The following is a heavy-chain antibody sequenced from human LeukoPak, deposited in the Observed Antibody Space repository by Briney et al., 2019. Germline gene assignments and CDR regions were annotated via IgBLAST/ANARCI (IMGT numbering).Heavy chain of an antibody. V-gene: IGHV3-23*01. CDR1: GFTFSSHAYA. CDR3: AKAVRYSTTWAAEYFHD. Sequence: PGGSLRLSCAASGFTFSSHAYAMSWVRQAPGKGLEWVSAITGDGSDTYYATSVKGRFTISRDDSKNTLHLQMNSLRAEDTAVYYCAKAVRYSTTWAAEYFHDWGQGTRVTVSS. J-gene: IGHJ1*01. CDR2: ITGDGSDT. D-gene: IGHD6-13*01.